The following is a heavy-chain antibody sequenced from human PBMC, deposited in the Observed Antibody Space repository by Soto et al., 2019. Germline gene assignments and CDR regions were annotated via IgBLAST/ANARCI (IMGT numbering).Heavy chain of an antibody. J-gene: IGHJ4*02. V-gene: IGHV4-34*01. CDR3: ARDKITGLFDY. D-gene: IGHD2-8*02. Sequence: SETLSLTCAVYGGSFSGYYWTWIRQPPGTGLEWIGEINHSGSTNYSPSLKCRVTISVDTSKNQFSLKLTSVTAADTAVYYCARDKITGLFDYWGQGTLVTVS. CDR2: INHSGST. CDR1: GGSFSGYY.